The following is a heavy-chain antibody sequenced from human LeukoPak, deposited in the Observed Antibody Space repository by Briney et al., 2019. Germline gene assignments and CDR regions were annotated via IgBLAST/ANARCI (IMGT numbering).Heavy chain of an antibody. J-gene: IGHJ4*02. CDR1: GFTFSTYA. Sequence: GGSLRLSCAASGFTFSTYAMTWVRQAPGKGLEWVSSITNTGGSTYYTDSVKGRFTISRDNSKSTLYLQMDSLRAEDTAVYYCAKDGGLWGQGTLVTVSS. V-gene: IGHV3-23*01. CDR3: AKDGGL. CDR2: ITNTGGST.